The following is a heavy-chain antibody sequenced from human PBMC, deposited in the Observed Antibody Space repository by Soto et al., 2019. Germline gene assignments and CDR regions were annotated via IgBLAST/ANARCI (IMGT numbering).Heavy chain of an antibody. J-gene: IGHJ6*02. CDR1: GYTFSTHA. V-gene: IGHV1-3*01. Sequence: ASVKVSCKASGYTFSTHAMHWVRQAPGQSLEWMGWINGGTGQTKHSHRFQDRLSITRDTSASTAYMELSSLTSEDTAVYYCARGKGMEENYYYGLDIWGQGXTVTVSS. D-gene: IGHD1-1*01. CDR2: INGGTGQT. CDR3: ARGKGMEENYYYGLDI.